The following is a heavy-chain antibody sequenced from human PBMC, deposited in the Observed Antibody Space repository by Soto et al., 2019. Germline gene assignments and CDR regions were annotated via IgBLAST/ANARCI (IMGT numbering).Heavy chain of an antibody. J-gene: IGHJ6*03. CDR1: GGSISSYY. D-gene: IGHD3-10*01. CDR2: IYYSGST. CDR3: ARHPLYYGSGSYPDYYYYMDV. Sequence: SETLSLTCTVSGGSISSYYWSWIRQPPGKGLEWIGYIYYSGSTNYNPSLKSRVTISVDTSKNQFSLKLSSVTAADTAVYYCARHPLYYGSGSYPDYYYYMDVWGKGTKVTVSS. V-gene: IGHV4-59*08.